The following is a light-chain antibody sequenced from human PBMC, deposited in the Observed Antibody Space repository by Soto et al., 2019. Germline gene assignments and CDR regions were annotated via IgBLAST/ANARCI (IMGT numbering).Light chain of an antibody. CDR2: DAS. Sequence: EIVLTQSPGTLSLSPGERATLSCRASQSVSSSQLAWYQQKPGQAPRLVIYDASTRATGIPDRFSGSGSGTDFTLTISRLKPEDFAVYHCQLYGSSPPWTFGQGTKVEIK. CDR1: QSVSSSQ. V-gene: IGKV3-20*01. CDR3: QLYGSSPPWT. J-gene: IGKJ1*01.